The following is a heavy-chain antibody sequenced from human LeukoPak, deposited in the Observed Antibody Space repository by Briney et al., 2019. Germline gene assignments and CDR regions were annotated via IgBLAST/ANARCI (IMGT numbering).Heavy chain of an antibody. CDR1: GYTFTGYY. V-gene: IGHV1-2*02. Sequence: ASVKVSCKASGYTFTGYYMHWVRQAPGQGLEWMGWINPNSGGTNYAQKFQGRVTITSDKSTSTAYMEVSSLRSEDTAVYYCARVAVEHFDYWGQGTLVIVSS. CDR2: INPNSGGT. D-gene: IGHD1-1*01. CDR3: ARVAVEHFDY. J-gene: IGHJ4*02.